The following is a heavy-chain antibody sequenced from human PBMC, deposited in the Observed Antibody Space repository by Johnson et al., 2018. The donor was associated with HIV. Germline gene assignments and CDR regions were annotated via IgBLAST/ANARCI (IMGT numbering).Heavy chain of an antibody. CDR2: ISYDGSNK. CDR1: GFTFSSYA. J-gene: IGHJ3*02. D-gene: IGHD3-10*01. Sequence: VQLVESGGGVVQPGRSLRLSCAASGFTFSSYAMHWVRQAPGKGLEWVAVISYDGSNKYYADSVKGRFTISRDNSKKTLYLQMNSLTAEDTAVYFCARGGPLTMVQDALDTWGQGTMVIVSA. V-gene: IGHV3-30*04. CDR3: ARGGPLTMVQDALDT.